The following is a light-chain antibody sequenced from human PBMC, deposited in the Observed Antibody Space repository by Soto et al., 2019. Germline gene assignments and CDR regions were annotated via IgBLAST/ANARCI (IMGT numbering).Light chain of an antibody. J-gene: IGLJ1*01. CDR2: EVT. CDR3: SSYTSISTLYV. V-gene: IGLV2-14*01. Sequence: QSVLTQPASVSGSAGQSITISCTGTSSDVGGYNYVSWYQQHPGKAHKLLIYEVTNRPSGVSSRFSGSTSGNTASLTISGLQAEDEADYYCSSYTSISTLYVFGTGTKVTVL. CDR1: SSDVGGYNY.